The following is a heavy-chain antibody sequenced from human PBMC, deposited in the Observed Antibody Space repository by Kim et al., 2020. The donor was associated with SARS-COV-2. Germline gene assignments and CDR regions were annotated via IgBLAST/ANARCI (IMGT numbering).Heavy chain of an antibody. CDR2: ISSSSSYT. J-gene: IGHJ4*02. CDR1: GFTFSDYY. D-gene: IGHD6-25*01. CDR3: ARDRVQRDYFDY. Sequence: GGSLRLSCAASGFTFSDYYMSWIRQAPGKGLEWVSYISSSSSYTNYADSVKGRFTISRDNAKNSLYLQMNSLRAEDTAVYYCARDRVQRDYFDYWGQGTLVTVSS. V-gene: IGHV3-11*06.